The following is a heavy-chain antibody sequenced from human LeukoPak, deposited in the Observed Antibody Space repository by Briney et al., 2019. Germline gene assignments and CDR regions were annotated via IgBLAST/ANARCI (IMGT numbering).Heavy chain of an antibody. CDR3: ASEGRSTSAY. Sequence: SVKVSCKASGGTFSSYAISWVRQAPGQGLEWMGRIIPIFGTANYAQKFQGRVTITTDESTSTAYMELSSLRSEDTAVYYCASEGRSTSAYWGQGTLVTVSS. D-gene: IGHD2-2*01. V-gene: IGHV1-69*05. CDR2: IIPIFGTA. CDR1: GGTFSSYA. J-gene: IGHJ4*02.